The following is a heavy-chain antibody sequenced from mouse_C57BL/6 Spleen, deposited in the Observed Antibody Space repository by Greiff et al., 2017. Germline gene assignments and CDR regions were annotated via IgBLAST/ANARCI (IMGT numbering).Heavy chain of an antibody. J-gene: IGHJ2*01. V-gene: IGHV1-54*01. CDR3: AREGGTTVDY. D-gene: IGHD1-1*01. CDR2: INPGSGGT. CDR1: GYAFTNYL. Sequence: QVQLQQSGAELVRPGTSVKVSCKASGYAFTNYLIEWVKQRPGQGLEWIGVINPGSGGTNYNEKFKGKATLTADKSSSTAYMQLSSLTSEDSAVYFCAREGGTTVDYWGQGTTLTVSS.